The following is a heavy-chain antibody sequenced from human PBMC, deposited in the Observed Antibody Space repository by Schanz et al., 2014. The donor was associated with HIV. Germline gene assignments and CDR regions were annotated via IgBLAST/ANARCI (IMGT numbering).Heavy chain of an antibody. Sequence: EVQLLESGGGLVQPGGSLRLSCAASGFTFSTYAMNWVRQAPGEGLEWVSSITDDGGRTDYADSVKGRFIISRDNSKNTLYLQMSDLKDEDTAVYYCARGLVGGGFWGQGTLVTVSS. J-gene: IGHJ4*02. D-gene: IGHD1-26*01. CDR1: GFTFSTYA. V-gene: IGHV3-23*01. CDR3: ARGLVGGGF. CDR2: ITDDGGRT.